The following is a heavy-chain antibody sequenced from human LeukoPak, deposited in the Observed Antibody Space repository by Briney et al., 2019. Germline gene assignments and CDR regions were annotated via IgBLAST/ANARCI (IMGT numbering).Heavy chain of an antibody. Sequence: SVKVSCKASGGTFSSYAISWVRQAPGQGLEWMGGIIPIFGTANYAQKFQGRVTITADKSTSTAYMELSSLRSEDTAVYYCARVTGFRAVPTDYYYYMDVWGKGTTVTVSS. D-gene: IGHD4-11*01. CDR1: GGTFSSYA. V-gene: IGHV1-69*06. J-gene: IGHJ6*03. CDR2: IIPIFGTA. CDR3: ARVTGFRAVPTDYYYYMDV.